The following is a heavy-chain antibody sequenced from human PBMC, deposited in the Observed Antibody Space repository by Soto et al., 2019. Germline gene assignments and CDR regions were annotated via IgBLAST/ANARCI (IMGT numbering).Heavy chain of an antibody. Sequence: HPGGSLRLSCEASGFTFSVYWMSWVRQAPGKGLEWVANIKEDGSEKYYVDSVKGRFTMSRDNAKNSLYLQMDSLRVEDTAVYYCARDLAFDAFDLWGQGTMVTVSS. CDR2: IKEDGSEK. CDR1: GFTFSVYW. V-gene: IGHV3-7*04. J-gene: IGHJ3*01. CDR3: ARDLAFDAFDL.